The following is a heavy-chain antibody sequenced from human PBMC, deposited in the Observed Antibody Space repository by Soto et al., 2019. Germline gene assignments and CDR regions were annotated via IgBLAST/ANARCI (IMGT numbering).Heavy chain of an antibody. CDR1: GFTFSSYD. CDR2: IGTAGDT. Sequence: HPGGSLRLSCAASGFTFSSYDMHWVRQATGKGLEWVSTIGTAGDTYYPGSVKGRFTISRENAKNSLYLQMNSLRAEDTAVYYCAREAHGDRRAYYHGMDVWGQGTTVTVSS. D-gene: IGHD4-17*01. V-gene: IGHV3-13*01. J-gene: IGHJ6*02. CDR3: AREAHGDRRAYYHGMDV.